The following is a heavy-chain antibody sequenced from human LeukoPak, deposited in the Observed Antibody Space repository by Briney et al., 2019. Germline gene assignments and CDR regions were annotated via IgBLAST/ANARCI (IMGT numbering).Heavy chain of an antibody. D-gene: IGHD6-19*01. CDR2: ISSSSSYI. J-gene: IGHJ4*02. V-gene: IGHV3-21*01. CDR3: AGLAVAGTRGEFDY. Sequence: GGSLRLSCAASGFTFSSYSMNWVRQAPGRGLEWVSSISSSSSYIYYADSVKGRFTISRDNAKNSLYLQMNSLRAEDTAVYYCAGLAVAGTRGEFDYWGQGTLVTVSS. CDR1: GFTFSSYS.